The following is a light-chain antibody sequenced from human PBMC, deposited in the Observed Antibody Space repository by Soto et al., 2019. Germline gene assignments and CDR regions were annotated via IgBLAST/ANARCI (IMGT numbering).Light chain of an antibody. Sequence: EIVLTQSPGTLSLSPGERATLSCRASQSVRSSFFAWYQQKPGQAPRLLIYDVSVRATGIPDRFSGSGSGTESTLTINRLEPEDFAVYYCQQYENSVMYTFGQGTKLEIK. CDR3: QQYENSVMYT. V-gene: IGKV3-20*01. J-gene: IGKJ2*01. CDR2: DVS. CDR1: QSVRSSF.